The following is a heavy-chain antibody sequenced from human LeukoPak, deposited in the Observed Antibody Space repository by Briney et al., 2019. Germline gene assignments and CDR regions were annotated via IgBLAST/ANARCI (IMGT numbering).Heavy chain of an antibody. V-gene: IGHV3-11*04. CDR3: ASSLDYGDYVFYYFDY. Sequence: GGSLRLSCAASGFTFSEYYMSWIRQAPGKGLEWVSYISSSGSTIYYADSVKGRFTISRDNAKNSLYLQMNSLRAEDTAVYYCASSLDYGDYVFYYFDYWGQGTLVTVSS. J-gene: IGHJ4*02. CDR1: GFTFSEYY. CDR2: ISSSGSTI. D-gene: IGHD4-17*01.